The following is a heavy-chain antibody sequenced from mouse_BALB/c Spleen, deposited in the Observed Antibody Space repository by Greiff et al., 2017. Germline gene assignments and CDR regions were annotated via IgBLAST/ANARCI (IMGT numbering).Heavy chain of an antibody. CDR3: ARIYDYDGYYAMDY. CDR1: GFSLTSYG. Sequence: QVQLQQSGPGLVAPSQSLSITCTVSGFSLTSYGVHWVRQPPGKGLEWLGVIWAGGSTNYNSALMSRLSISKDNSKSQVFLKMNSLQTDDTAMYYGARIYDYDGYYAMDYWGQGTSVTVSA. CDR2: IWAGGST. J-gene: IGHJ4*01. V-gene: IGHV2-9*02. D-gene: IGHD2-4*01.